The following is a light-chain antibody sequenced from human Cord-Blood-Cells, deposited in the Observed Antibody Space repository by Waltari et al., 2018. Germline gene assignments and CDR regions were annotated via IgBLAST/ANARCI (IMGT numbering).Light chain of an antibody. J-gene: IGKJ2*01. CDR2: SAS. V-gene: IGKV1-39*01. CDR3: QQRYSTPPT. Sequence: DIKLPQSPSSLSSSVGHIVTITCRSSQSISSYFNRYQHKPGKAPKLLIYSASSLQSGVRARFSGSGSETDFTLAISSLQPEDFATYYCQQRYSTPPTFGQGTKLEIK. CDR1: QSISSY.